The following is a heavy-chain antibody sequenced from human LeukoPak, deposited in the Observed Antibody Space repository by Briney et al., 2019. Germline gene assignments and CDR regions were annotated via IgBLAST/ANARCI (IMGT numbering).Heavy chain of an antibody. D-gene: IGHD5-18*01. CDR3: ASAMTWIQLWLVDY. CDR2: ISYDGSNK. Sequence: GGSLRLSCAASGFTLSSYEMNWVRQAPGKGLEWVAVISYDGSNKYYADSVKGRFTISRDNSKNTLYLQMNSLRAEDTAVYYCASAMTWIQLWLVDYWGQGTLVTVSS. J-gene: IGHJ4*02. V-gene: IGHV3-30*04. CDR1: GFTLSSYE.